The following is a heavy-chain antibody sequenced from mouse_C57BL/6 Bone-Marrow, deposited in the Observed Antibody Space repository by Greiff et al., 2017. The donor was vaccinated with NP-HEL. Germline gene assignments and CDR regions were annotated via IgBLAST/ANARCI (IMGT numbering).Heavy chain of an antibody. CDR3: ARGGAPQASALDY. Sequence: VQLQQPGAELVKPGASVKMSCKASGYTFTSYWITWVKQRPGQGLEWIGDIYPGSGSTNYNEKFKSKATLTVDTSSSTAYMQLSSLTSEDSAVYFCARGGAPQASALDYWGQGTSVTVSS. J-gene: IGHJ4*01. D-gene: IGHD3-2*02. CDR2: IYPGSGST. CDR1: GYTFTSYW. V-gene: IGHV1-55*01.